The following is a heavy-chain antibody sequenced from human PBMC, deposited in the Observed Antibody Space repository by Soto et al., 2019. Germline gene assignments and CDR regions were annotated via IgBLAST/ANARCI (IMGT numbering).Heavy chain of an antibody. CDR3: TRHVIVGATDWFDP. CDR2: IKTNSNNYAT. D-gene: IGHD1-26*01. Sequence: GSLRLSCAASGFTFSASPIHWVRQASGKGLEWVGRIKTNSNNYATAYAASVRGRFTISRDDSKNTAYLQLNSLKTDDTAVYYCTRHVIVGATDWFDPWGQGTLVTSPQ. V-gene: IGHV3-73*01. J-gene: IGHJ5*02. CDR1: GFTFSASP.